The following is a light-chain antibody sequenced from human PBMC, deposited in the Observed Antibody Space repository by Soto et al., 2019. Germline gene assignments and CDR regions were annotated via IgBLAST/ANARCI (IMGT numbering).Light chain of an antibody. J-gene: IGLJ3*02. Sequence: QSALTQPASVSGSPGQSITISCTGTSSDVGSSNLVSWYQQHPGKAPKLMICEGSKRPSGVSDRFSGSNTANTASLTISGLEAEDEGDYACCSYAGSSAWVFGGGTKLTVL. CDR3: CSYAGSSAWV. CDR1: SSDVGSSNL. CDR2: EGS. V-gene: IGLV2-23*01.